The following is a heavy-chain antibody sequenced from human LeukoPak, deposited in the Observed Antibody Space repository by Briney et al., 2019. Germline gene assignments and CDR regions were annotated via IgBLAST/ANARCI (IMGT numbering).Heavy chain of an antibody. J-gene: IGHJ4*02. CDR1: GFTFDNYA. V-gene: IGHV3-48*03. CDR2: VGISSGNT. Sequence: PGRSLRLSCAASGFTFDNYAMNWVRQAPGKGLEWISYVGISSGNTKYADSVKGRFTISGDSAKNSVFLQMNSLRVEDTAVYYCARDHRYAFDNWGQGTLVTVSS. CDR3: ARDHRYAFDN. D-gene: IGHD5-12*01.